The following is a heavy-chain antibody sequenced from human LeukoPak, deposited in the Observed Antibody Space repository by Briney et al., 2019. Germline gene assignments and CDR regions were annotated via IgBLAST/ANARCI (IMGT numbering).Heavy chain of an antibody. CDR3: ARAGRDGYNGDY. D-gene: IGHD5-24*01. J-gene: IGHJ4*02. CDR2: IYYSGST. V-gene: IGHV4-59*01. Sequence: PSETLSLTCTVSGGSISSYYWSWIRQPPGKGLEWIGYIYYSGSTNYNPSLKSRVTIPVDTSKNQFSLKLSSVTAADTAVYYCARAGRDGYNGDYWGQGTLVTVSS. CDR1: GGSISSYY.